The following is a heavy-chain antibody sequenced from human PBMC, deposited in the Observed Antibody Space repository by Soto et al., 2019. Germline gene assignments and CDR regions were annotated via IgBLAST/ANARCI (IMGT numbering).Heavy chain of an antibody. CDR3: AREQGSTYSSGWRNWFDP. D-gene: IGHD6-19*01. Sequence: SETLSLTCTVSGGSISSYYWSWIRQPPGKGLEWIGYIYYSGSTNYNPSLKSRVTISVDTSKNQFSLKLSSVTAADTAVYYCAREQGSTYSSGWRNWFDPWGQGTLVTVSS. V-gene: IGHV4-59*01. CDR2: IYYSGST. J-gene: IGHJ5*02. CDR1: GGSISSYY.